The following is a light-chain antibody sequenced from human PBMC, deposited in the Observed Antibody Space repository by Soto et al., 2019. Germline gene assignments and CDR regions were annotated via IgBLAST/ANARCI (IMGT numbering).Light chain of an antibody. Sequence: EIVMTQSPATLSVSPGERATLSCRASQSVSSNLAWYQQKPGQAPRLLIYGASTRATGIPARFSGRGSGTECTLTISSLQSEDFAVYCCQQYNNWPRTFGQGTKVEIK. V-gene: IGKV3-15*01. J-gene: IGKJ1*01. CDR2: GAS. CDR1: QSVSSN. CDR3: QQYNNWPRT.